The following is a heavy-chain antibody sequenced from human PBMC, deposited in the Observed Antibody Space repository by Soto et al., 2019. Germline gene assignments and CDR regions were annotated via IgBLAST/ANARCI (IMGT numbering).Heavy chain of an antibody. CDR1: GSTFSSYG. J-gene: IGHJ6*02. V-gene: IGHV3-33*01. D-gene: IGHD2-2*01. CDR3: ARDLWDIVVVPAADYYYYGMDV. Sequence: LRLSCAASGSTFSSYGMHWVRQAPGKGLEWVAVIWYDGSNKYYADSVKGRFTISRDNSKNTLYLQMNSLRAEDTAVYYCARDLWDIVVVPAADYYYYGMDVWGQGTTVTVSS. CDR2: IWYDGSNK.